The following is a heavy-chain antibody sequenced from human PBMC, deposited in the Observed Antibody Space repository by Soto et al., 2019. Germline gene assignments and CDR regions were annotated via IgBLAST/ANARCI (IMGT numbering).Heavy chain of an antibody. CDR2: IKQDGSEK. V-gene: IGHV3-7*03. Sequence: EVQLVESGGGLVQPGGSLRLSCAASGFTFSSYWMSWVRQAPGKGLEWVANIKQDGSEKYYVDSVKGRFTISRDNAKNSLYLQMNRLRAGDPAVYYCARGRYVDTAWGQGPLVTVSS. D-gene: IGHD3-16*01. CDR1: GFTFSSYW. CDR3: ARGRYVDTA. J-gene: IGHJ5*02.